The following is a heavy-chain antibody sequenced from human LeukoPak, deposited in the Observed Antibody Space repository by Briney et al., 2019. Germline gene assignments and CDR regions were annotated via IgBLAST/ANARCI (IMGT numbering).Heavy chain of an antibody. CDR2: ISGRDGST. CDR3: AKDYGYSNDWYLIDY. J-gene: IGHJ4*02. D-gene: IGHD6-19*01. V-gene: IGHV3-23*01. Sequence: GGSLRLSCATSGFTSSSYAMSWVRQAPGKGLEWVSGISGRDGSTYYADSVKGRFTISRDNSKNSLYLQMNSLRTEDTAFYYCAKDYGYSNDWYLIDYWGQGTLVTVSS. CDR1: GFTSSSYA.